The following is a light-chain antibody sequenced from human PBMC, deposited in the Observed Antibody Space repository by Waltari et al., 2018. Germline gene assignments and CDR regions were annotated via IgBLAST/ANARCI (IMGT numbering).Light chain of an antibody. CDR1: QSVSDY. Sequence: EIVLTQSPATLSLSPGERATLSCRASQSVSDYLAWYQQKPGQAPRIRISAASNRATGIPARFSGSGSGTDFTLTISSLEPEDFAFYYCQQRSNWPISFGQGTRLEIK. CDR2: AAS. CDR3: QQRSNWPIS. J-gene: IGKJ5*01. V-gene: IGKV3-11*01.